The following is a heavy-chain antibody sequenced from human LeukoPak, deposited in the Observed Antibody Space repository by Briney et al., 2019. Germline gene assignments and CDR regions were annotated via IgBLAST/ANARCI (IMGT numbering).Heavy chain of an antibody. V-gene: IGHV4-34*01. CDR1: GGSFSGYY. CDR3: ARTLYSSSWYDY. CDR2: INHSGST. Sequence: SETLSLTCAVYGGSFSGYYWSWIRQPPGKGLEWIGEINHSGSTNYNPSLKSRVTISVDTSKNQFSLKLSSLTAADTAVYYCARTLYSSSWYDYWGQGTLVTVSS. J-gene: IGHJ4*02. D-gene: IGHD6-13*01.